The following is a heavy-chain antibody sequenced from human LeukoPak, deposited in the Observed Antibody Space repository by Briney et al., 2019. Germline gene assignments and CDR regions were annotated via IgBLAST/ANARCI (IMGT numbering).Heavy chain of an antibody. CDR3: AKLSGTYYYDSSGYYDLDY. J-gene: IGHJ4*02. V-gene: IGHV3-30*02. CDR1: GFTYTDYG. CDR2: IRIDGTNK. D-gene: IGHD3-22*01. Sequence: PGESLRLSCAASGFTYTDYGMHWVRQAPGKGLEWVAFIRIDGTNKYYADSVKGRFTISRDNSKNTLDLQMNSLKAEDTAVYYCAKLSGTYYYDSSGYYDLDYWGQGTLVTVSS.